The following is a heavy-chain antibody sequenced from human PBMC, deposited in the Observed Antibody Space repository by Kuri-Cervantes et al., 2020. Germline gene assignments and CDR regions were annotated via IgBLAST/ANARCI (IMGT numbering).Heavy chain of an antibody. V-gene: IGHV3-13*01. CDR1: GFIFSSYD. CDR2: IGSTGDT. CDR3: ARSRADWYFDL. Sequence: GESLKISCAASGFIFSSYDIHWVRQTTEKGLEWVSAIGSTGDTYFPGSVKGRFTVSRENAKNSLYLQMNSLRAGDTAVYYCARSRADWYFDLWGRGTLVTVS. J-gene: IGHJ2*01.